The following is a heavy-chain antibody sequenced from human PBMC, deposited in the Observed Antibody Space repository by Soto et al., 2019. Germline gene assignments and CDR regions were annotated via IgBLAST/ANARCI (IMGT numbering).Heavy chain of an antibody. Sequence: QLQLQESGPRLVKPSETLSLTCTVSGGSISNSSYLWGWIRQPPGKGLQWIGSVSYSGSTYYNPSLKSRGTISVDTSKTQSSLRLRSVTAADTAVYYCSRIAVSGPITGFDYWGQGALVTFSS. D-gene: IGHD6-19*01. CDR3: SRIAVSGPITGFDY. CDR2: VSYSGST. J-gene: IGHJ4*02. V-gene: IGHV4-39*01. CDR1: GGSISNSSYL.